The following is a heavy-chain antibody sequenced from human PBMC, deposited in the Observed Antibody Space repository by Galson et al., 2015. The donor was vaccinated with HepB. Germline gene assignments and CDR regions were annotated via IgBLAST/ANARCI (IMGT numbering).Heavy chain of an antibody. D-gene: IGHD5-12*01. V-gene: IGHV4-34*01. Sequence: SETLSLTCAVYGGSFSGYYWSWIRQPPGKGLEWIGEINHSGSTNYNPSLKSRVTISVDTSRNQFSLKLSSVTAADTAVYYCARGILKEWLRKNKRSEARFDPWGQGTLVTVSS. J-gene: IGHJ5*02. CDR2: INHSGST. CDR3: ARGILKEWLRKNKRSEARFDP. CDR1: GGSFSGYY.